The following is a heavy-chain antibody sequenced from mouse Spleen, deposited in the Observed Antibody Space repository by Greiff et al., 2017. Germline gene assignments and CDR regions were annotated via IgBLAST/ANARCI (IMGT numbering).Heavy chain of an antibody. CDR2: INPNNGGT. CDR3: AREGYGNLYAMDY. D-gene: IGHD2-10*02. J-gene: IGHJ4*01. Sequence: VQLQQSGPELVKPGASVKMSCKASGYTFTDYNMHWVKQSHGKSLEWIGYINPNNGGTSYNQKFKGKATLTVDKSSSTAYMELRSLTSEDSAVYYCAREGYGNLYAMDYWGQGTSVTVSS. CDR1: GYTFTDYN. V-gene: IGHV1-22*01.